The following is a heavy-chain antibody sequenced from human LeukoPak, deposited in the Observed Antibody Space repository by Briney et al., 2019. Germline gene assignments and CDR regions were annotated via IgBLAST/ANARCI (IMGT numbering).Heavy chain of an antibody. V-gene: IGHV3-9*01. D-gene: IGHD3-10*01. CDR1: GFTFDDYA. CDR2: ISWNSGSI. J-gene: IGHJ4*02. Sequence: GGSLRLSCAASGFTFDDYAMHWVRQAPGKGLEWVSGISWNSGSIGYADSVKGRFTISRDNAKNSLYLQMNSLRAEDTALYYCAKDMSGSGSYNFDYWGQGTLVTVSS. CDR3: AKDMSGSGSYNFDY.